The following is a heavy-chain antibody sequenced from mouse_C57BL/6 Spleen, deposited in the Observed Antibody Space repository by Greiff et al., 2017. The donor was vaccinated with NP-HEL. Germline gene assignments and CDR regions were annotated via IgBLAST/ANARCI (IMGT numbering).Heavy chain of an antibody. CDR3: AKIYYYGSSYVFDY. CDR1: GYTFTSYW. V-gene: IGHV1-64*01. CDR2: IHPNSGST. D-gene: IGHD1-1*01. J-gene: IGHJ2*01. Sequence: QVHVKQPGAELVKPGASVKLSCKASGYTFTSYWMHWVKQRPGQGLEWIGMIHPNSGSTNYNEKFKSKATLTVDKSSSTAYMQLSSLTSEDSAVYYCAKIYYYGSSYVFDYWGQGTTLTVSS.